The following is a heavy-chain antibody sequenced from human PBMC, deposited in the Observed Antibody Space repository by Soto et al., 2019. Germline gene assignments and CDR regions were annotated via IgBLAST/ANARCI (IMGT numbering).Heavy chain of an antibody. CDR3: AKAPMGFGELLDYGMDV. V-gene: IGHV3-23*01. Sequence: GESLKISCAASGFTFSSYAMSWVRQAPGKGLEWVSAISGSGGSTYYADSVKGRFTISRDNSKNTLYLQMNSLRAEDTAVYYCAKAPMGFGELLDYGMDVWGQGTTVTVSS. CDR1: GFTFSSYA. J-gene: IGHJ6*02. CDR2: ISGSGGST. D-gene: IGHD3-10*01.